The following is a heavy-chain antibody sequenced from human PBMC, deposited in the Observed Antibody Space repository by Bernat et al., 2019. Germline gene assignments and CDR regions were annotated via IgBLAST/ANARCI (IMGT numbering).Heavy chain of an antibody. Sequence: EVQLVESGGGLVKPGGSLRLSCAASGFTFSNAWMNWVRQAPGKGLEWVGRIKCKTDGGTTDYAAPVKGRFTISRDDSKNTLYLQMNSLKTEDTAVYYCTTDWLEWDYWGQGTLVTVSS. D-gene: IGHD5-12*01. CDR1: GFTFSNAW. CDR2: IKCKTDGGTT. CDR3: TTDWLEWDY. V-gene: IGHV3-15*07. J-gene: IGHJ4*02.